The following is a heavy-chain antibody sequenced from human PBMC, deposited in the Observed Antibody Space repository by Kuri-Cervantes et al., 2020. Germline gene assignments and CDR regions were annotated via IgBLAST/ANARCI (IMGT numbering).Heavy chain of an antibody. D-gene: IGHD3-3*01. J-gene: IGHJ4*02. CDR2: ISYDGSNK. V-gene: IGHV3-30*03. Sequence: GESLKISCAASGFTFSSYGMHWVRQAPGKGLEWVAVISYDGSNKYYADSVKGRFTISRDNSKNTLYLQMNSLRAEDTAVYYCARRVMESLNYFDYWGQGTLVTVSS. CDR1: GFTFSSYG. CDR3: ARRVMESLNYFDY.